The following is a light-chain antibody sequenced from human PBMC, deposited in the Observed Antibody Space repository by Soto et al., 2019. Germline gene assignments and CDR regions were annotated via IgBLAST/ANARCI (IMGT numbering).Light chain of an antibody. Sequence: QSALTQPASVSGSPGQSITISCTGTSSDVGDYNYVSWYQQHPDKAPKLMIYDVNHRPSGVSNRFSGSKSGNTASLTISGLQTEDEADYYCTSYTSSSTFVFGGGTKVTVL. CDR3: TSYTSSSTFV. CDR2: DVN. V-gene: IGLV2-14*03. CDR1: SSDVGDYNY. J-gene: IGLJ1*01.